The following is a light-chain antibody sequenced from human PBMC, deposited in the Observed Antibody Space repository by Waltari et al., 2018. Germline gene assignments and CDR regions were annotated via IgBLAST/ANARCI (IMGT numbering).Light chain of an antibody. CDR1: QSLVHSNGNTY. CDR3: GQGTHLPYS. Sequence: DVVMTQSPLSVPITPGQPASISCRSSQSLVHSNGNTYLSWYQQKPGQPPRRLIYEVSNQDSGVPDRFSGSGAGTDFTLKISRVEAEDVGVYYCGQGTHLPYSFGQGTKVEIK. CDR2: EVS. V-gene: IGKV2-30*02. J-gene: IGKJ2*03.